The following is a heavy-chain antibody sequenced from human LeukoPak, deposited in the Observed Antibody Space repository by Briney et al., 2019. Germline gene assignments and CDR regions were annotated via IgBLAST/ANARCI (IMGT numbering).Heavy chain of an antibody. CDR2: FDPEDGET. Sequence: ASVKVSCKASGYSLTELSMHWVRQAPGKGLEWMGGFDPEDGETIYAQKFQGRVTMTEDTSTDTAYMELSSLRSEDTAVYYCATYDHGRYSLRAEYFHHWGQGTLVTVSS. V-gene: IGHV1-24*01. J-gene: IGHJ1*01. CDR1: GYSLTELS. CDR3: ATYDHGRYSLRAEYFHH. D-gene: IGHD5-18*01.